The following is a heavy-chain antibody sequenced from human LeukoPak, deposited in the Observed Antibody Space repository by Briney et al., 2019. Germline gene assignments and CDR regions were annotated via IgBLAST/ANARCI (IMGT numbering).Heavy chain of an antibody. CDR3: ARIHRYCSGGACYVLDN. D-gene: IGHD2-15*01. J-gene: IGHJ4*02. CDR2: IYYSGST. Sequence: SETLSLTCVVSGGSVSGYYWGWIRQPPGRGLEWVGYIYYSGSTNYNPSFKSRITISVDTSRNQLSLQLSSVTAADTAVYYCARIHRYCSGGACYVLDNWGQGTLVAVSS. CDR1: GGSVSGYY. V-gene: IGHV4-59*02.